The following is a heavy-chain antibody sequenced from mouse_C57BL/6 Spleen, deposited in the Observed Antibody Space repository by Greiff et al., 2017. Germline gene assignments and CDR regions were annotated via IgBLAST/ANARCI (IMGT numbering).Heavy chain of an antibody. D-gene: IGHD4-1*01. CDR1: GYSFTSYY. J-gene: IGHJ2*01. V-gene: IGHV1-66*01. CDR3: ARGPLTVFDY. CDR2: IYPGSGNT. Sequence: VQLRQSGPELVKPGASVKISCKASGYSFTSYYIHWVKQRPGQGLEWIGWIYPGSGNTKYNEKFKGKATLTADTSSSTAYMQLSSLTSEDSAVYYCARGPLTVFDYWGQGTTLTVSS.